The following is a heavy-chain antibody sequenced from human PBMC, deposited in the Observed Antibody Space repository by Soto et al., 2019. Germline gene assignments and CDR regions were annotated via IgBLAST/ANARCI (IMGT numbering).Heavy chain of an antibody. Sequence: QVQLVQSGAEVKKLGASVKVSCKASGYTFTSYDINWVRQATGQGLEWMGWMNPNSGNTGYAQQFQGRVTMTRNTSISPAYMELSSLRSEDTAVYYCAGGRDYGDAYWYFDLWGRGTLVTVSS. CDR3: AGGRDYGDAYWYFDL. V-gene: IGHV1-8*01. D-gene: IGHD4-17*01. CDR2: MNPNSGNT. CDR1: GYTFTSYD. J-gene: IGHJ2*01.